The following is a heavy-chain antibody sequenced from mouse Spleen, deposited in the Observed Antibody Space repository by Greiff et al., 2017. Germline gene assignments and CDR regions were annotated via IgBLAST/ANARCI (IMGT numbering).Heavy chain of an antibody. D-gene: IGHD1-1*01. CDR1: GFTFSSYG. J-gene: IGHJ2*01. CDR2: INSNGGST. Sequence: EVQLQQSGGGLVQPGGSLKLSCAASGFTFSSYGMSWVRQTPDKRLELVATINSNGGSTYYPDSVKGRFTISRDNAKNTLYLQMSSLKSEDTAMYYCARRAYYGSCDYWGQGTTLTVSS. CDR3: ARRAYYGSCDY. V-gene: IGHV5-6-3*01.